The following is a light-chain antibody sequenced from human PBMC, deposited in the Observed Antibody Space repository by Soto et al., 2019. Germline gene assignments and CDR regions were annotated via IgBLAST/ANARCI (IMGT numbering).Light chain of an antibody. V-gene: IGKV3-20*01. Sequence: EIVLTQSPGTLSLSPGERATLSCRASQSVSINYLAWYQQKPGQAPRLLIYGASTRVTVIPDRFSGSGSGTDFTLTITRLEPEDFAVYYCQQYGGSPFTFGPGTKVDIK. J-gene: IGKJ3*01. CDR1: QSVSINY. CDR2: GAS. CDR3: QQYGGSPFT.